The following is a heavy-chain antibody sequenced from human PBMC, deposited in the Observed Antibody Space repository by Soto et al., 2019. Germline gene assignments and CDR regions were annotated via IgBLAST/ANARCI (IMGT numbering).Heavy chain of an antibody. V-gene: IGHV4-4*02. D-gene: IGHD6-19*01. Sequence: SETLSLTCGVSGGTIRSPDWWTWVRQPPGKGLEWIGEIFQSGSTNYTPSLESRVTISVDKSRNQFSLTLTSVTAADTAVYFCARGRGRYSSGWSWFDPWGQGILVTVSS. CDR3: ARGRGRYSSGWSWFDP. CDR2: IFQSGST. CDR1: GGTIRSPDW. J-gene: IGHJ5*02.